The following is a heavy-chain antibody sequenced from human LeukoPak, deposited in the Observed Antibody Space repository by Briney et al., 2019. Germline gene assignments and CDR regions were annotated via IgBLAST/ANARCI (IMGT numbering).Heavy chain of an antibody. J-gene: IGHJ6*02. D-gene: IGHD6-19*01. CDR3: ARDRTREQWLLAGNYYYYYGMDV. Sequence: ASVTLSCTASGYTLTSYGISWVRHAPGQGLEWMGWISAYNGNTNYAQKLQGRVTMTTDTSTSTAYMELRSLRSDDTAVYYCARDRTREQWLLAGNYYYYYGMDVWGQGTTVTVSS. V-gene: IGHV1-18*01. CDR1: GYTLTSYG. CDR2: ISAYNGNT.